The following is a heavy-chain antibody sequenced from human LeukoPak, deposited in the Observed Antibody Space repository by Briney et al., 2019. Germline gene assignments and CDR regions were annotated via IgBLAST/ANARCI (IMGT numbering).Heavy chain of an antibody. CDR2: ISSNGGST. D-gene: IGHD2-21*01. CDR1: GFTFSSYA. Sequence: PGGSLRLSCAASGFTFSSYAMHWVRQAPGKGLEYVSAISSNGGSTYYANSVKGRFTISRDNSKNTLYLQMGSLRAEDMAVYYCARDPPGRQGEILYYFDYWAREPWSPSPQ. CDR3: ARDPPGRQGEILYYFDY. V-gene: IGHV3-64*01. J-gene: IGHJ4*02.